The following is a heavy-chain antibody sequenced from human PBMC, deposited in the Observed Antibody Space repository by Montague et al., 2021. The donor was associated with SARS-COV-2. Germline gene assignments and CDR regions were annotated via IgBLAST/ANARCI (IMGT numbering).Heavy chain of an antibody. V-gene: IGHV3-21*01. D-gene: IGHD3-10*01. CDR2: ISSSSYI. CDR3: ARDFGYYYGSGSYPTFDY. Sequence: SLRLSCAASGFTFSSYNMNWVRQAPGKGLEWVSSISSSSYIYYADSVKGRFTISRDNAKNSLYLQMNSLRAEDTAVYYCARDFGYYYGSGSYPTFDYWGQGTLVAVSS. J-gene: IGHJ4*02. CDR1: GFTFSSYN.